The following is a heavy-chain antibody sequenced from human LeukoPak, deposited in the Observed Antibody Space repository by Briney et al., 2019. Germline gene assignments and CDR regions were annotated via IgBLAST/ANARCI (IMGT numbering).Heavy chain of an antibody. CDR3: ATYDVLTGFEY. V-gene: IGHV1-69*01. J-gene: IGHJ4*02. D-gene: IGHD3-9*01. CDR2: ISPPLGAS. CDR1: GGTFSDYV. Sequence: SSVKVSCKASGGTFSDYVISWVRQAPGQGLNWMGGISPPLGASKHTQNFHDRVTITADESTTTAYMELSDLRSADTAVYYCATYDVLTGFEYWGQGTLVTVSS.